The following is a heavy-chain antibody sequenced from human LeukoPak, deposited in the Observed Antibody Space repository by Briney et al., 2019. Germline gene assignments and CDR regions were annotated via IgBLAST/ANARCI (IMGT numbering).Heavy chain of an antibody. J-gene: IGHJ5*02. CDR1: GYTFTSYY. V-gene: IGHV1-46*01. CDR2: INPSGGST. Sequence: ASVKVSCKASGYTFTSYYMHWVRQAPGQGLEWMGIINPSGGSTSYAQKFQGRVTMTRDTSTSTVYVELSSLRSEDTAVYYCARDHPDSSGWYVGYNWFDPRGQGTLVTVSS. D-gene: IGHD6-19*01. CDR3: ARDHPDSSGWYVGYNWFDP.